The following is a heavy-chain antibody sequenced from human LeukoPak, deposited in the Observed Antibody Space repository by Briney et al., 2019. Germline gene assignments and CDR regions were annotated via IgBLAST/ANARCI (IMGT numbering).Heavy chain of an antibody. CDR2: IYYSGTT. J-gene: IGHJ4*02. CDR3: ARDRAYSGYDYTSDS. Sequence: TLSLTCTFSGASIRSGDFFWSWIRQPPGKGLEWIGYIYYSGTTYYNPSLKSRVSISVDTSKNQFSLKLSSVTAADAAVYYCARDRAYSGYDYTSDSWGQGTLVTVSS. D-gene: IGHD5-12*01. V-gene: IGHV4-30-4*08. CDR1: GASIRSGDFF.